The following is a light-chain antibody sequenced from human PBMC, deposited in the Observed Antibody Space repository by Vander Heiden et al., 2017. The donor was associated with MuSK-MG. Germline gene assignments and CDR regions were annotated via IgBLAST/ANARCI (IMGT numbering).Light chain of an antibody. V-gene: IGLV2-14*03. CDR1: SRDVGGYNY. Sequence: QSALTQPASAAGSPGQSITISCSGTSRDVGGYNYVSWYQHNPGKAPKLVIYDVYSRPSGVSDRFSGSKSANTASLTISGLQTEDEAEYYCCSYTRSNTYVFGTGTMVTVL. J-gene: IGLJ1*01. CDR3: CSYTRSNTYV. CDR2: DVY.